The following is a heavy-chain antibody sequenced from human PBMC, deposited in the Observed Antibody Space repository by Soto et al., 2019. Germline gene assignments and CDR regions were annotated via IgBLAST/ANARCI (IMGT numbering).Heavy chain of an antibody. CDR3: VRRHVSATGIDWLEH. J-gene: IGHJ5*02. V-gene: IGHV1-3*01. CDR2: INAANGDT. CDR1: GYTFTSYG. D-gene: IGHD6-13*01. Sequence: ASVKVSCKASGYTFTSYGIHWVRQAPGQRLEWMGWINAANGDTKYSPKFQGRVTITRDTSASTAYMELSSLRSEDTAVYYCVRRHVSATGIDWLEHWGQGTLVTVSS.